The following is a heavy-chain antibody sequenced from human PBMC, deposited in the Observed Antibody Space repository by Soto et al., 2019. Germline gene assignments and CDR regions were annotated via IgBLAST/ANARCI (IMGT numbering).Heavy chain of an antibody. Sequence: GGSLRLSCAASGFTFTNYGMHWVRQAPGKGLEWVAVIWYDGSNKYYADSVKGRFTISRDNSENTLYLQMNSLRADDTAVYYCAREERRLQSFDYWGQGTLVTVSS. D-gene: IGHD5-12*01. J-gene: IGHJ4*02. CDR3: AREERRLQSFDY. CDR1: GFTFTNYG. CDR2: IWYDGSNK. V-gene: IGHV3-33*01.